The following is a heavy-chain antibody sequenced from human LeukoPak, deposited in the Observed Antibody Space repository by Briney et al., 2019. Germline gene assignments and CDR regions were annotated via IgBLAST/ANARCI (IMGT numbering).Heavy chain of an antibody. CDR1: GGSISTYY. CDR2: IYYTGDT. V-gene: IGHV4-59*01. Sequence: SETLSLTCTVSGGSISTYYWSWIRQPPGKGLEWIGYIYYTGDTNYNSSLKSRVTISLDTSKNHFSLKLSSVTAADTAVYYCARSYDSRGYYYYGMDVWGQGTTVTVSS. D-gene: IGHD3-22*01. CDR3: ARSYDSRGYYYYGMDV. J-gene: IGHJ6*02.